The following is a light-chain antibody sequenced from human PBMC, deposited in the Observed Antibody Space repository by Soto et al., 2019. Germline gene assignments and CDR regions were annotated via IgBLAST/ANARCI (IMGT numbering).Light chain of an antibody. Sequence: EIVLTQSPVTLSLSPGERATLSCMASQSVSSNLAWYQQKPGQASRLLIYGASTRATGIPARFSGSGSGTEFTLTISSLQSEDFAVYYCQQYNNWPPITFGQGTRLEI. V-gene: IGKV3D-15*01. CDR1: QSVSSN. CDR2: GAS. J-gene: IGKJ5*01. CDR3: QQYNNWPPIT.